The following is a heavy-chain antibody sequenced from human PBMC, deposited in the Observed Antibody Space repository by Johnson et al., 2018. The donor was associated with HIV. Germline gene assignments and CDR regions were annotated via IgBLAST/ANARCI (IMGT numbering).Heavy chain of an antibody. CDR1: GFTFSDSY. CDR3: ARDRGSSGWYDAFDI. D-gene: IGHD6-19*01. Sequence: VQLVESGGGLVKPGGSLRLSCEASGFTFSDSYMSWIRQAPGKGLEWVSVIYSGGSTYYADSVKGRFTISRDNSKNTLYLQMNSLRAEDTAVYYCARDRGSSGWYDAFDIWGQGTMVTVSS. J-gene: IGHJ3*02. V-gene: IGHV3-66*01. CDR2: IYSGGST.